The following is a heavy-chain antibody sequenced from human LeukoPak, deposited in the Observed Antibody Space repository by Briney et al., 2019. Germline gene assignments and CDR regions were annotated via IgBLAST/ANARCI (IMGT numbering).Heavy chain of an antibody. Sequence: SVKVSCKASGGTFSSYAISWVRQAPGQGLEWMGRIIPILGIANYAQKFQGRVTITADKSTSTAYMELSSLRAEDTAVYYCARDLEYYDFWSGYPFDIWGQGTMVTVSS. J-gene: IGHJ3*02. CDR3: ARDLEYYDFWSGYPFDI. V-gene: IGHV1-69*04. CDR1: GGTFSSYA. D-gene: IGHD3-3*01. CDR2: IIPILGIA.